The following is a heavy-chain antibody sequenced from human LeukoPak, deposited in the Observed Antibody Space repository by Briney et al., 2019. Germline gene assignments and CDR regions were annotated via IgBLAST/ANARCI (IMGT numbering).Heavy chain of an antibody. CDR2: IYTSGST. CDR1: GDSISSYY. V-gene: IGHV4-4*07. Sequence: SETLSLTCTVSGDSISSYYWSWIRQPAGKGLEWIGRIYTSGSTNYNPSLKSRVTMSVDTSKNQFSLKLGSVTAADTAVYYCARDYLRSNYFDTSGYYFVDAFDIWGQGTMVTISS. J-gene: IGHJ3*02. D-gene: IGHD3-22*01. CDR3: ARDYLRSNYFDTSGYYFVDAFDI.